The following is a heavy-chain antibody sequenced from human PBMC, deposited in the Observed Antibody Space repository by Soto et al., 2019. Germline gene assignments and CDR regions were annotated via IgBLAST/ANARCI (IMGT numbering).Heavy chain of an antibody. CDR3: AKAQEASGNVNSYFDS. CDR2: MSGSGGAT. Sequence: PGGSLRLSCAASGFTFSSYGMSWVRQAPGRGLEWVSVMSGSGGATYYADSVKGRFTISRDSSTNTVYLQMYSLRADDTGVYYCAKAQEASGNVNSYFDSWGQGTQVTVSS. J-gene: IGHJ4*02. V-gene: IGHV3-23*01. CDR1: GFTFSSYG. D-gene: IGHD2-15*01.